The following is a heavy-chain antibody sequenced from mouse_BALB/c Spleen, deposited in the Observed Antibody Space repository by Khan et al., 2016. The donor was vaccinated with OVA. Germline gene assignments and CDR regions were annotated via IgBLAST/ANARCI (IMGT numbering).Heavy chain of an antibody. CDR3: ARSDYYGVAY. CDR2: ISRGSSTI. J-gene: IGHJ3*01. V-gene: IGHV5-17*02. D-gene: IGHD1-1*01. Sequence: EVELVESGGGLVQPGGSRKLSCAASGFTFSSFGMHWVRQAPEKGLEWVAYISRGSSTIYYADTLKGRFTISRDNPKNTLFLQMTSLRSEDTAMYYCARSDYYGVAYWGQGTLVTVSA. CDR1: GFTFSSFG.